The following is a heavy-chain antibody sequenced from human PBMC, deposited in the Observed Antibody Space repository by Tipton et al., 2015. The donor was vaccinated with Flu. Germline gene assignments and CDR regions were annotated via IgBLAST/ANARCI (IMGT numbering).Heavy chain of an antibody. CDR1: GFTFSSYW. CDR3: ARDSSGWYLDAFDI. Sequence: SLRLSCAASGFTFSSYWMSWVRQAPGKGLEWVANIKQDGSEKYYVDSVKGRFTISRDNAKNSLYLQMNSLRAEDTAVYYCARDSSGWYLDAFDIWGQGTMVTVSS. J-gene: IGHJ3*02. V-gene: IGHV3-7*01. CDR2: IKQDGSEK. D-gene: IGHD6-19*01.